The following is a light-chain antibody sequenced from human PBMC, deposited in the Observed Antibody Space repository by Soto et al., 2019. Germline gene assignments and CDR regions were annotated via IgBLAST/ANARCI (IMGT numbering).Light chain of an antibody. J-gene: IGKJ1*01. V-gene: IGKV2D-29*01. CDR2: EVS. CDR1: QSLLHINGETS. CDR3: MQSVQVPWT. Sequence: DIVMTQTPLSLSVTPGQPASISCKSGQSLLHINGETSLYWYLQKPGPPPQLLIYEVSNRLSGVPDRFSGSGSGTDFTLKISRVEAEDVGIYCCMQSVQVPWTFGQGTKVEIK.